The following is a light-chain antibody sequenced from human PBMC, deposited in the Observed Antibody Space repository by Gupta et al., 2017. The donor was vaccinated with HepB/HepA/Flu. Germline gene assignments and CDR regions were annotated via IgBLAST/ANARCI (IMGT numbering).Light chain of an antibody. J-gene: IGLJ1*01. CDR1: SSDVGAYNY. V-gene: IGLV2-8*01. CDR3: CSYAGINTYV. CDR2: EVT. Sequence: QSALTHPPSASGSPGQSVTISCTGTSSDVGAYNYVSWYQQHPGKAPKLLIYEVTKRPAGVPDRFSGSKSGNTASLTVSGLRAEDEADYYCCSYAGINTYVFGIGTKVTVL.